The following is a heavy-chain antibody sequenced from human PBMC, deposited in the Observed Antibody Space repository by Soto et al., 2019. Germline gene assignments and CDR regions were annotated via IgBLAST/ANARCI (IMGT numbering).Heavy chain of an antibody. V-gene: IGHV4-30-2*02. CDR2: IYHSGST. D-gene: IGHD3-10*01. Sequence: PSETLSLTCAVSGGSISSGGYSWSWIRQPPGKGLEWIGYIYHSGSTYYNPSLKSSLTITKDTSKNQVVLTMTNMDPVDTATYYCARTYYYGQNWFDPWGQGTLVTVSS. CDR3: ARTYYYGQNWFDP. J-gene: IGHJ5*02. CDR1: GGSISSGGYS.